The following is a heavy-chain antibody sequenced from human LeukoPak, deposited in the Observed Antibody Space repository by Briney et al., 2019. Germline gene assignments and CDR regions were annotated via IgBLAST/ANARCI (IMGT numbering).Heavy chain of an antibody. J-gene: IGHJ3*02. CDR3: AREATVVPAAIQHDAFDI. V-gene: IGHV3-11*01. CDR2: ISSSGSTI. Sequence: GGSLRLSCAASGFTFSDYYMSWIRQAPGKGLEWVSYISSSGSTIYYADSVKGRFTISRDNAKNSLYLQMNSLRAEDTAVYYCAREATVVPAAIQHDAFDIWGQGTMVTVSS. D-gene: IGHD2-2*02. CDR1: GFTFSDYY.